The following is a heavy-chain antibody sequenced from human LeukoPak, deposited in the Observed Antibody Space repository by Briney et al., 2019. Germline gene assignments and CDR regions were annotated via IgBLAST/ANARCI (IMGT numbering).Heavy chain of an antibody. Sequence: ASVKVSCKASGYTFTDYHVHWVRQAPGQGLEWMGWINPNSGGTNYAQKFQGRVTMTRDTSISTAYMELSRLRSDDTAVYYCARGTYGSENYYDYWGQGTLATVSS. D-gene: IGHD3-10*01. CDR2: INPNSGGT. V-gene: IGHV1-2*02. J-gene: IGHJ4*02. CDR3: ARGTYGSENYYDY. CDR1: GYTFTDYH.